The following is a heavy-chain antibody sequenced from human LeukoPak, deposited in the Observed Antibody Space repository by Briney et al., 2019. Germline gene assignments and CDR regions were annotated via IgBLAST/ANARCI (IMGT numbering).Heavy chain of an antibody. D-gene: IGHD3-3*01. Sequence: GGSLSLSRALSGFTLSSYCMIWVRQAPGKGREWVSSISSSSSYIYYAASVKGRFTISRDNAKNSLYLQMNSLRAEDTAVYYCARVGQYDFWSGYYHHDYYYYYIDVWGKGTTVTVSS. J-gene: IGHJ6*03. V-gene: IGHV3-21*01. CDR3: ARVGQYDFWSGYYHHDYYYYYIDV. CDR2: ISSSSSYI. CDR1: GFTLSSYC.